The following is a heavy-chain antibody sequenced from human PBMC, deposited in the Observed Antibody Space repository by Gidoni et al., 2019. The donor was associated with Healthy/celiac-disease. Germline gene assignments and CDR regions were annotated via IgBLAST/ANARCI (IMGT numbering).Heavy chain of an antibody. D-gene: IGHD2-15*01. V-gene: IGHV3-23*04. CDR2: ISGSGGST. J-gene: IGHJ4*02. Sequence: EVQLVESGGGLVQPGGSLRLSCAASGFTFSSYAMSWVRQAPGKGLEWVSAISGSGGSTYYADSVKGRFTISRDNSKNTLYLQMNSLRAEDTAVYYCAKGYCSGGSCYGFFDYWGQGTLVTVSS. CDR3: AKGYCSGGSCYGFFDY. CDR1: GFTFSSYA.